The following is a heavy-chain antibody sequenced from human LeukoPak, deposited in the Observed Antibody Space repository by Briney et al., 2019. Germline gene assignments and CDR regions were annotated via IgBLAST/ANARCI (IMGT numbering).Heavy chain of an antibody. CDR2: INPNSGGT. CDR1: GYTFTGYY. D-gene: IGHD2-2*01. CDR3: ARDWGVVPAARGSSDDY. J-gene: IGHJ4*02. V-gene: IGHV1-2*02. Sequence: ASVTVSCTSSGYTFTGYYMHWVRQAPGQGLEWMGWINPNSGGTNYAQKFQGRVTMTRDTSISTAYMELSRLRSDDTAVYYCARDWGVVPAARGSSDDYWGQGTLVTVSS.